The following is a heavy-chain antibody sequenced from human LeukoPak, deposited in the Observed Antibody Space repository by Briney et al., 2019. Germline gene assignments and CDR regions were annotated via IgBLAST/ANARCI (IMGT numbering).Heavy chain of an antibody. CDR1: GFTFSSYA. J-gene: IGHJ4*02. CDR2: ISGSGGST. Sequence: GGSLRPSCAASGFTFSSYAMSWVRQAPGKGLEWVSAISGSGGSTYYADSVKGRFTISRDNSKNTLYLQMNSLRAEDTAVYYCAKVRNSGSYYDGNDYWGQGTLVTVSS. CDR3: AKVRNSGSYYDGNDY. D-gene: IGHD1-26*01. V-gene: IGHV3-23*01.